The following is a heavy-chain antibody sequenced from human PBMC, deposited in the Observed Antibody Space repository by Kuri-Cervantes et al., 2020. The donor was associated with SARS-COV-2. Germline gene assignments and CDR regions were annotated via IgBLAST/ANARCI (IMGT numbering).Heavy chain of an antibody. Sequence: GGSLRLSCKASGYTFNTYGISWVRQAPGQGLEWMGWVSAYNGNTLYAQKLQGRVTMTRNTSISTAYMELSSLRSEDTAVYYCARDGVFHLGYCSGGSCYSDYYYGMDVWGQGTTVTVSS. CDR1: GYTFNTYG. CDR3: ARDGVFHLGYCSGGSCYSDYYYGMDV. CDR2: VSAYNGNT. D-gene: IGHD2-15*01. J-gene: IGHJ6*02. V-gene: IGHV1-18*01.